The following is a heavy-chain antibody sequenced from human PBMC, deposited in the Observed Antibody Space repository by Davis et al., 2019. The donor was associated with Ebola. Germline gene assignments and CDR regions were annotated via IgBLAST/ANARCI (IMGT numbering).Heavy chain of an antibody. CDR2: IDDDGEDT. D-gene: IGHD1-26*01. CDR1: VITFSSYA. Sequence: GESLKISCTDSVITFSSYAMTWVRQAPGKGLEWVSGIDDDGEDTNYADSVRGRFTISRDNSKNTLYLQMNSLRAEDTAVYYCAKVEQPGYWGQGTLVTVSS. J-gene: IGHJ4*02. CDR3: AKVEQPGY. V-gene: IGHV3-23*01.